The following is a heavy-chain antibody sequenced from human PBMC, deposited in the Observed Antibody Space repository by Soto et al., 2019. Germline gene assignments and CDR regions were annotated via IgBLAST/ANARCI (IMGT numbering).Heavy chain of an antibody. CDR2: INPSGGST. Sequence: ASVKVSCKASGYTFTSYYMHWVRQAPGQGLEWMGIINPSGGSTSYAQKFQGRVTMTRDTSTSTFYMELSSLRSEDTAVYYCARGGSYYDSSGYYHPAGYWGQGTLVTVSS. CDR1: GYTFTSYY. V-gene: IGHV1-46*01. CDR3: ARGGSYYDSSGYYHPAGY. J-gene: IGHJ4*02. D-gene: IGHD3-22*01.